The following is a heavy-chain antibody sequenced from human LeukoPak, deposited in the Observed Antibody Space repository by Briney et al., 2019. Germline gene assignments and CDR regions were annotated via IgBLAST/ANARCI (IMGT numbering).Heavy chain of an antibody. CDR3: ARVRSDYSSPQAASDAFDI. D-gene: IGHD6-13*01. CDR2: INPSGGSA. CDR1: GYTLTELS. V-gene: IGHV1-46*01. Sequence: ASVKVSCKVSGYTLTELSMHWVRQAPGQGLEWMGIINPSGGSASYAQKFQGRVTMTRDMSTSTVYMELSSLRSEDTAVYYCARVRSDYSSPQAASDAFDIWGQGTMVTVSS. J-gene: IGHJ3*02.